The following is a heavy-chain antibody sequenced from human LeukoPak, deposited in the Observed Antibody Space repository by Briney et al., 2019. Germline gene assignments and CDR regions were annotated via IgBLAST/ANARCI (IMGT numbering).Heavy chain of an antibody. D-gene: IGHD5-18*01. V-gene: IGHV4-39*07. CDR2: IYYSGST. J-gene: IGHJ4*02. CDR3: ARSPRGYSYGGFDY. CDR1: GGSISSSSYY. Sequence: SETLSLTCTVSGGSISSSSYYWGWIRQPPGKGLEWIGSIYYSGSTYYNPSLKSRVTISVDTSKNQFSLKLSSVTAADTAVYYCARSPRGYSYGGFDYWGQGTLVTVSS.